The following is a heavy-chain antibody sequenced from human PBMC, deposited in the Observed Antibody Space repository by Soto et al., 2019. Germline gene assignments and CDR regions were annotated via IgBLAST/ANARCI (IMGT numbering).Heavy chain of an antibody. CDR1: GFTFSSYA. V-gene: IGHV3-23*01. CDR3: AKGWPVTWDSSGYYFDY. CDR2: ISGSAGST. Sequence: GGSLRLSCAASGFTFSSYAMSWVRQAPEKGLEWVSAISGSAGSTYYADSVKGRFTISRDNSKNTRYLQMTSLRADDTAVYYCAKGWPVTWDSSGYYFDYWGQGTPVTVSS. D-gene: IGHD3-22*01. J-gene: IGHJ4*02.